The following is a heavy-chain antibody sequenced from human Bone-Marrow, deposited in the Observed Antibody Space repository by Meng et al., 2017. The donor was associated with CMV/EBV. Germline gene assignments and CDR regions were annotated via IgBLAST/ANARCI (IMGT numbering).Heavy chain of an antibody. CDR2: ISSSSSYI. CDR3: ARDTAGSRYDFWSGYYGLSDYYYGMDV. V-gene: IGHV3-21*01. J-gene: IGHJ6*02. Sequence: GGSLRLSCTASGFTFDDYAMHWVRQAPGKGLEWVSSISSSSSYIYYADSVKGRFTISRDNAKNSLYLQMNSLRAEDTAVYYCARDTAGSRYDFWSGYYGLSDYYYGMDVWGQGTTVTVSS. D-gene: IGHD3-3*01. CDR1: GFTFDDYA.